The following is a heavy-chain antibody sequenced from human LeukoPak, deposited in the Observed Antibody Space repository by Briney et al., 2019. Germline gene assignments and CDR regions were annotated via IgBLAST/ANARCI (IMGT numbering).Heavy chain of an antibody. V-gene: IGHV3-9*01. CDR1: GFTFDDYA. J-gene: IGHJ3*02. D-gene: IGHD2-2*01. Sequence: GRSLRLSCAASGFTFDDYAMHWVRQAPGKGLEWVSGISWNSGSIGYADSVKGRFTISRDNAKNSLYLQMNSLRAEDTAVYYCAEWGSSTSHIWGQGTMVTVSS. CDR2: ISWNSGSI. CDR3: AEWGSSTSHI.